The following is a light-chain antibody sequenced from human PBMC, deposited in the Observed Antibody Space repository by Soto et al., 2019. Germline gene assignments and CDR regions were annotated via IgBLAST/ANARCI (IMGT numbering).Light chain of an antibody. V-gene: IGKV1-39*01. Sequence: DIQMTQSPSSLSAAVGDRVTITCRASQSISSYLNWDQQKPGKAPKLLIYAASSLQSGVPSRFSGSGSGTDFTLTIISLQPEDFATYYCQQRYSTPPTFGQGTKVEIK. CDR2: AAS. J-gene: IGKJ1*01. CDR3: QQRYSTPPT. CDR1: QSISSY.